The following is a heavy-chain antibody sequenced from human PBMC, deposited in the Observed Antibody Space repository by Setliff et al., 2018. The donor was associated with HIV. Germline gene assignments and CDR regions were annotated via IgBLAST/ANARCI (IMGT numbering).Heavy chain of an antibody. CDR1: GGSFSNYY. J-gene: IGHJ3*02. Sequence: SETLSLTCAVYGGSFSNYYWSWIRQPPGKGLEWIGEINYSGSTKYNPSLKSRVTMSVDTSKNQFSLKLNSVTASDTAVYYCARYVAYDEDDVDIWGQGTMGTVSS. V-gene: IGHV4-34*01. D-gene: IGHD3-16*01. CDR3: ARYVAYDEDDVDI. CDR2: INYSGST.